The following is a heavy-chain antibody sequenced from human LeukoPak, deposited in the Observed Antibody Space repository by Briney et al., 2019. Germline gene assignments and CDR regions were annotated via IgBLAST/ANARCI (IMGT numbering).Heavy chain of an antibody. V-gene: IGHV3-48*03. CDR3: GASRQYVGAFDI. Sequence: GGSLRLSCAASGFTVSSYELYWVRQAPGKGLEWISYISSSSSTIKYADSVRGRFTISRADARESLFLQMNSLRAEDTAIYYCGASRQYVGAFDIWGQGTLVTVSS. D-gene: IGHD3-16*01. CDR2: ISSSSSTI. CDR1: GFTVSSYE. J-gene: IGHJ3*02.